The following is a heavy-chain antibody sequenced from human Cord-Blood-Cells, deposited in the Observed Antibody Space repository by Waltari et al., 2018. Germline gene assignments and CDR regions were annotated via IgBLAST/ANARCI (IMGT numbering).Heavy chain of an antibody. Sequence: QVQLQQWGAGLLKPSETLSLTCAVYGGSFSGYYWSWIRQPPGKGLEWIGEINHSGSTNYTPSLKSRVTISVDTSKNQFSLKLSSVTAADTAVYYCARVEYGDYWYFDLWGRGTLVTVSS. V-gene: IGHV4-34*01. D-gene: IGHD4-17*01. CDR1: GGSFSGYY. CDR3: ARVEYGDYWYFDL. J-gene: IGHJ2*01. CDR2: INHSGST.